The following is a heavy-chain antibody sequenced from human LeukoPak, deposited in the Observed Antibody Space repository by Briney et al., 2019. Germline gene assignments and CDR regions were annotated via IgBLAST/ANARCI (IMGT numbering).Heavy chain of an antibody. J-gene: IGHJ4*02. Sequence: GGSLRLTCAASGYTFSSYSINWVRQAPGKGLEWVSSISVRSNYIYYADSVRGRFRISRDDARDSLYLQMNSLRAEDTAVYYCVRLRRNSDTSGFYYYYDFWGQGTLVTVSS. CDR1: GYTFSSYS. CDR2: ISVRSNYI. D-gene: IGHD3-22*01. V-gene: IGHV3-21*01. CDR3: VRLRRNSDTSGFYYYYDF.